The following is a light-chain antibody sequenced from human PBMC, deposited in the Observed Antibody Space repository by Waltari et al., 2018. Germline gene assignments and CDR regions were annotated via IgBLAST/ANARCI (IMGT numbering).Light chain of an antibody. CDR1: SSDVGGSNY. CDR3: SSYAGSNNVV. V-gene: IGLV2-8*01. J-gene: IGLJ2*01. CDR2: EVS. Sequence: QSALTQPPSASGSPGQSVTISCTGTSSDVGGSNYVSWYQQSPGKVPKLMIYEVSKRPSGVPDRFSGSKSGNTASLTVSGLQAEDEADYYCSSYAGSNNVVFGGGTKLTVL.